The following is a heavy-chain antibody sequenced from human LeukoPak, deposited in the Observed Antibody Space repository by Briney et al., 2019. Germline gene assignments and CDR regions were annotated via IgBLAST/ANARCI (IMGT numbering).Heavy chain of an antibody. Sequence: GGSLRLSCAASGFTVSSNYMSWVRQAPGKGPEWVSVIYSGGSTYYADSVKGRFTISRDNSKNTLYLQMNSLRAEDTAVYYCARDFPPLTTVVKDYWGQGTLVTVSS. J-gene: IGHJ4*02. CDR2: IYSGGST. V-gene: IGHV3-66*01. CDR1: GFTVSSNY. D-gene: IGHD4-23*01. CDR3: ARDFPPLTTVVKDY.